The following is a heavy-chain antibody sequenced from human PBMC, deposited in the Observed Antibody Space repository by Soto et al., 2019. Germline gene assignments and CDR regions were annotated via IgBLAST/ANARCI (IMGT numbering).Heavy chain of an antibody. J-gene: IGHJ6*02. D-gene: IGHD3-9*01. Sequence: PSETLSLTCAVYGGSFSGYYWSWIRQPPGKGLEWIGEINHSGSTNYNPSLKSRVTISVDTSKNQFSLKLSSVTAADTAVYYCARNPELRYFVDVWGQGTTVTVSS. CDR2: INHSGST. CDR1: GGSFSGYY. V-gene: IGHV4-34*01. CDR3: ARNPELRYFVDV.